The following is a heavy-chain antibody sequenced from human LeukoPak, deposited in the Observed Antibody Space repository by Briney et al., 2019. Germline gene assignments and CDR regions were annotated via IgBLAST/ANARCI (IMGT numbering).Heavy chain of an antibody. D-gene: IGHD4-17*01. Sequence: GASVKVSCKTSGGTFNNSAISWVRQAPGQGLERVGAIMPLFGTAGYAQKFQGRVTITKDESTRTVYFELTSLTSDDTAVYYCARDVHGDYGSGWFDHWGQGTLVSVSS. CDR3: ARDVHGDYGSGWFDH. V-gene: IGHV1-69*05. CDR2: IMPLFGTA. CDR1: GGTFNNSA. J-gene: IGHJ5*02.